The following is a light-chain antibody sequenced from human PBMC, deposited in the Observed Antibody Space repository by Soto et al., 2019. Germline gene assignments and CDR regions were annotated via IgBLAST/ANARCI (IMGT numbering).Light chain of an antibody. CDR1: QSITNW. V-gene: IGKV1-5*01. CDR2: DAS. J-gene: IGKJ1*01. Sequence: VDRVTITCRASQSITNWLAWYQQKPGKAPRLLIYDASSLESWVPSRFSGSGSGTEFTLTISSLQSEDFATYYCQQYKSFWTFGQGTKVDIK. CDR3: QQYKSFWT.